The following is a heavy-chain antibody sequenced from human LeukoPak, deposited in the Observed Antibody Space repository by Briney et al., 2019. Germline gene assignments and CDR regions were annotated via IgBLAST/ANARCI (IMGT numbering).Heavy chain of an antibody. J-gene: IGHJ4*02. CDR2: IWYDGSNK. Sequence: GGSLRLSCAASGFTFSSYGMHWVRQAPGKGLEWVAVIWYDGSNKYYADSVKGRFTISRDNSKNTLYLQMNSLRAEDTAVYYCARGPPFYRKNYLVYYFDYWGQGTLVTVSS. V-gene: IGHV3-33*01. CDR1: GFTFSSYG. CDR3: ARGPPFYRKNYLVYYFDY. D-gene: IGHD3-9*01.